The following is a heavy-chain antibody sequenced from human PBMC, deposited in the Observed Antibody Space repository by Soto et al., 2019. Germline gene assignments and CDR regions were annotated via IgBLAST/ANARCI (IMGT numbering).Heavy chain of an antibody. J-gene: IGHJ6*02. CDR1: GFTFSSYA. V-gene: IGHV3-23*01. D-gene: IGHD2-2*01. Sequence: EVQLLESGGGLVQPGGSLRLSCAASGFTFSSYAMKWVRQAPGKGLEWVSLIGESGTPTYYADSVKGRFTISRDNSGNTLFLDMYSLRAEDTAVYYCARYIPGVRYYGMDVWGQVTTVTVSS. CDR2: IGESGTPT. CDR3: ARYIPGVRYYGMDV.